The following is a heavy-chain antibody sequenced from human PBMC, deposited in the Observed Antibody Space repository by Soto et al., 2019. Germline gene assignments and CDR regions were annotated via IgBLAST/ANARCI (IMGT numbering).Heavy chain of an antibody. Sequence: GGSLRVSCVASGFTFSKHALAWVRQAPGKGLEWVSAISGSGASTYDSDSVKGRFVISRDNSNNTLYLQMNSLKAEDTAVYYCAKTPGVITVISAFDHWGQGTPVTVSS. CDR3: AKTPGVITVISAFDH. V-gene: IGHV3-23*01. J-gene: IGHJ4*02. D-gene: IGHD2-21*01. CDR1: GFTFSKHA. CDR2: ISGSGAST.